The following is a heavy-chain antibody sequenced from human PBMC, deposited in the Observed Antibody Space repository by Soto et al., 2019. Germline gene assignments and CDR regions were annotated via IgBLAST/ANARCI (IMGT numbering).Heavy chain of an antibody. V-gene: IGHV2-5*02. CDR2: IYWDDDK. CDR3: AHRKKTVIVATYFDY. Sequence: QITLGESGPALVKPTQTLTLTCTFSGFSLTTSGEGVGWIRQPPGKAPEWLALIYWDDDKRYSPSLKNRLTISGDTSRSQVVLTMTNMDPVDTATYYCAHRKKTVIVATYFDYWGQGTLVTVSS. D-gene: IGHD1-1*01. CDR1: GFSLTTSGEG. J-gene: IGHJ4*02.